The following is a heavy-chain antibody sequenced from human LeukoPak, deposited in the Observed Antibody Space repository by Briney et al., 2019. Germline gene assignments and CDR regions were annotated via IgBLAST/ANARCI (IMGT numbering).Heavy chain of an antibody. J-gene: IGHJ4*02. V-gene: IGHV3-23*01. CDR3: AKAYYGSGSDLDY. CDR2: ISGSGGST. Sequence: GGSLRLSCAASGFTFSSYSMNWVRQAPGKGLEWVSAISGSGGSTYYADSVKGRFTISRDKSKNTLYLQMNSLRAEDTAVYYCAKAYYGSGSDLDYWGQGTLVTVSS. D-gene: IGHD3-10*01. CDR1: GFTFSSYS.